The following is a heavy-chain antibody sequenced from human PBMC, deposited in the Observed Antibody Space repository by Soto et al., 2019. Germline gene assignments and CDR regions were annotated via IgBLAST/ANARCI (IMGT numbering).Heavy chain of an antibody. CDR1: CGSISSGGYY. J-gene: IGHJ4*02. CDR3: ARWAGSGYNVDY. CDR2: IYYSGST. D-gene: IGHD3-22*01. V-gene: IGHV4-31*03. Sequence: SETLSLTCTVSCGSISSGGYYWSWIRQHPGKGLEWIGYIYYSGSTYYNPSLKSRVTISVDTSKNQFSLKPSSVTAADTAVYYCARWAGSGYNVDYWGQGTLVTVSS.